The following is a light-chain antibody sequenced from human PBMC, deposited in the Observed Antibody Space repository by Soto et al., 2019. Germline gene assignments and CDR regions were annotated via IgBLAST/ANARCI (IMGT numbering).Light chain of an antibody. CDR2: EVS. V-gene: IGLV2-14*01. CDR1: SSDVGGYNY. Sequence: QSVLTHPASVSGSPGQSITISCTGTSSDVGGYNYVSWYQQHPGKAPKLMIYEVSNRPSGVSNRFSGSKSGNTASLTISGLQAVDEADYYCSSYTSSSTPYVFGTGTKVTVL. J-gene: IGLJ1*01. CDR3: SSYTSSSTPYV.